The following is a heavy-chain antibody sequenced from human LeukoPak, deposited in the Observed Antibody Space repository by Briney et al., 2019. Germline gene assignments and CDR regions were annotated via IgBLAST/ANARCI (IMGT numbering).Heavy chain of an antibody. J-gene: IGHJ4*02. CDR1: GFSFSTNGMR. D-gene: IGHD1-26*01. Sequence: SGPTLVNPTQTLTLTCTFSGFSFSTNGMRVSWIRQPPGKALEWPARIDWDGDKFYNTFLKTRLTISKDTSKGQVVLTMTNMDPVDTATYYCARIPTGGYFDYWGQGTLVTVSS. V-gene: IGHV2-70*04. CDR3: ARIPTGGYFDY. CDR2: IDWDGDK.